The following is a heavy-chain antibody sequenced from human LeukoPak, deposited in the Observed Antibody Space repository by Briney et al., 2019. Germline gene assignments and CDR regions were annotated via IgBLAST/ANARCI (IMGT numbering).Heavy chain of an antibody. J-gene: IGHJ4*02. D-gene: IGHD1-26*01. CDR3: ARGPEREHIDY. CDR2: INIDADSI. V-gene: IGHV3-74*01. Sequence: GGSLRLSCAGSGFTIGSYWMSWVRQAPGQGLVWVSRINIDADSISYADSVKGRFTISRDNAKNTLYLQMNSLRGEDTAVYYCARGPEREHIDYWGQGTLVTVSS. CDR1: GFTIGSYW.